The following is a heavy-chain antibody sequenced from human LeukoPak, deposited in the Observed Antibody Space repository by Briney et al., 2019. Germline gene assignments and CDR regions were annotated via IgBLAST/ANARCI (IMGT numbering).Heavy chain of an antibody. CDR3: ARDSNYYDSTDYLDH. J-gene: IGHJ4*02. V-gene: IGHV1-2*07. D-gene: IGHD3-9*01. Sequence: ASVKVSCKASGYTFSGYYIHWIRQAPGQGLEWMGWINPNNGDTKYAHTFHGRATMTRDTSIRTAYMELSGLRYDDTALYYCARDSNYYDSTDYLDHWGQGSQIIVSS. CDR2: INPNNGDT. CDR1: GYTFSGYY.